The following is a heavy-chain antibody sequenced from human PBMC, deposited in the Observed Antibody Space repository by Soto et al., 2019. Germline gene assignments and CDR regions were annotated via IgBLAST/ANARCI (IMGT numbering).Heavy chain of an antibody. V-gene: IGHV3-23*01. D-gene: IGHD5-12*01. Sequence: EVQLLESGGGLVQPGGSLRLSCAASGFTLSSYAMSWVRQAPGKGLEWVSAISGSGGSTYYADSVKGRFTISRDNSKNTLYLQMNSLRAEDTAVYYCAKSGYSGYDSRYFQHWGQGTLVTVSS. J-gene: IGHJ1*01. CDR3: AKSGYSGYDSRYFQH. CDR2: ISGSGGST. CDR1: GFTLSSYA.